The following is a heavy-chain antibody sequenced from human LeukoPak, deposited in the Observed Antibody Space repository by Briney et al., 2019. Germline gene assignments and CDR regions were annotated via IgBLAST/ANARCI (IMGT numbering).Heavy chain of an antibody. D-gene: IGHD6-19*01. CDR3: ARDPRHFGVAGPDY. J-gene: IGHJ4*02. V-gene: IGHV3-21*04. CDR2: ISPDSIFI. Sequence: TGGSLRLSCAGSGFTFSTDGMNWVRQAPGKGLEWVSSISPDSIFIYQADSVKGRFTIPRDNAKNSLYLQMNSLRAEDTAVYYCARDPRHFGVAGPDYWGQGTLVTVSS. CDR1: GFTFSTDG.